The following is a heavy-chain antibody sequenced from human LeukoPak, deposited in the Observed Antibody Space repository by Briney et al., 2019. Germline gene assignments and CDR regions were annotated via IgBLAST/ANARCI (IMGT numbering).Heavy chain of an antibody. Sequence: SSETLSLTCTVSGASISDYYWGWIRQPPGKGLEWIVHIYSVGSPTCSPSLMSRVSISVDTSKNQFSLELSSVTAADTAVYYCARRFRTGGNLHHDAYDVWGQGTVVTVSS. CDR1: GASISDYY. CDR3: ARRFRTGGNLHHDAYDV. D-gene: IGHD1-14*01. V-gene: IGHV4-4*09. CDR2: IYSVGSP. J-gene: IGHJ3*01.